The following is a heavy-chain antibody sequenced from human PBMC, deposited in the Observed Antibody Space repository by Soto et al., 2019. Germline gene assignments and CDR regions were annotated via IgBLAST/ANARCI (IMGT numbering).Heavy chain of an antibody. Sequence: ASVNVSCKASGYTFTSDSISSVRHAPGQGLEWMGWISAYNGNTNYAQKFHGGVTITTDTSTSTAYMELRSLRSDDTAVYYCARVRAAASFQYYYYGMDVWGQGTTVTVSS. CDR1: GYTFTSDS. CDR3: ARVRAAASFQYYYYGMDV. D-gene: IGHD6-13*01. V-gene: IGHV1-18*01. J-gene: IGHJ6*02. CDR2: ISAYNGNT.